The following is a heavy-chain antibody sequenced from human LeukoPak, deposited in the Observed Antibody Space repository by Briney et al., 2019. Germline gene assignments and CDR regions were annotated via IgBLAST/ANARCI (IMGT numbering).Heavy chain of an antibody. J-gene: IGHJ3*02. V-gene: IGHV1-46*01. CDR1: GYTFTSYY. CDR2: SNPSGGSA. D-gene: IGHD1-26*01. CDR3: HASAIVGRLRGSAFDI. Sequence: GASVKVSCKASGYTFTSYYMNWVRQAPGQGLEWMGISNPSGGSASYAQKFQGRVTMTRDMSTSTVYMELSSLRSEDTAVYYCHASAIVGRLRGSAFDIWGQGTMVTVSS.